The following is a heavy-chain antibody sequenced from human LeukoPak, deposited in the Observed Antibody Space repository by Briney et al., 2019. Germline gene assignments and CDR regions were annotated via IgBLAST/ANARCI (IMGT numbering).Heavy chain of an antibody. Sequence: GGSLRLSCAASGFTFSDYIMNWVRQAPGKGLEWVSYISSSSNYIYYADSVKGRFTISRDNAKNSLYLQMNSLRAEDTAAYYCARECMDTTMVDAFDIWGQGTMVTVSS. D-gene: IGHD5-18*01. CDR3: ARECMDTTMVDAFDI. J-gene: IGHJ3*02. CDR1: GFTFSDYI. V-gene: IGHV3-21*01. CDR2: ISSSSNYI.